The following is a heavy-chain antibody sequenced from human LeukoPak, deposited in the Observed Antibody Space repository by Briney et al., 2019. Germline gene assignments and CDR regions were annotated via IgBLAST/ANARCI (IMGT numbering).Heavy chain of an antibody. CDR1: GGSISSYY. J-gene: IGHJ4*02. V-gene: IGHV4-59*01. D-gene: IGHD3-10*01. CDR3: AREGAGESPADY. Sequence: SETLSLTCTVSGGSISSYYWSWIRQPPGKGLEWIGYIYYSGSTNYNPSLKSRVTISVDTSKNQFSLKLSSVTAADTAVYYCAREGAGESPADYWGQGTLVTVSS. CDR2: IYYSGST.